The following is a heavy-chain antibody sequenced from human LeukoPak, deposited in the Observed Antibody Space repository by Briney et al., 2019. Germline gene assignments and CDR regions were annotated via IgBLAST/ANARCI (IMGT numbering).Heavy chain of an antibody. V-gene: IGHV4-59*02. CDR2: GFYIGRT. CDR1: GASVRSHY. J-gene: IGHJ4*02. Sequence: SETLSLTCTVSGASVRSHYWSWIRRTPGKGLEWIGYGFYIGRTNYNPSLGSRVAISLDTSKNQFSLRLTAVTAADTAVYYCARRDGDNYDFDYWGQGILVTVSS. CDR3: ARRDGDNYDFDY. D-gene: IGHD5-24*01.